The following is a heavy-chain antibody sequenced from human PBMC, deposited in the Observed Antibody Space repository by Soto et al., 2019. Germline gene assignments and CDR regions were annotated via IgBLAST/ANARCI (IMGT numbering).Heavy chain of an antibody. J-gene: IGHJ4*02. D-gene: IGHD5-12*01. Sequence: SETLSLTCTVSGGSISSGGYYWSWIRQPPGKGLEWIGYIFYSGSTYYNPSLKSRVTISVDTSKNQFSLKLSSVTAADTAVYYCARWLGYGPHFDYWGQGTLVTVSS. CDR2: IFYSGST. CDR1: GGSISSGGYY. V-gene: IGHV4-30-4*01. CDR3: ARWLGYGPHFDY.